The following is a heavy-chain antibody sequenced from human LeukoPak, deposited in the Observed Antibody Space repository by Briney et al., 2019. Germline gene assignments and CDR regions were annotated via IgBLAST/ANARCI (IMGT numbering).Heavy chain of an antibody. CDR1: GFTFSTYS. J-gene: IGHJ4*02. D-gene: IGHD5-18*01. CDR3: ARALDPYTYGYGY. Sequence: TGGSLRLSCAASGFTFSTYSMNWVRRAPGKGLEWVSYISSSSGTIYYADSVKGRFTISRDNAKNSLYLQMNSLRAEDTAVYYCARALDPYTYGYGYWGQGTLVTVSS. CDR2: ISSSSGTI. V-gene: IGHV3-48*04.